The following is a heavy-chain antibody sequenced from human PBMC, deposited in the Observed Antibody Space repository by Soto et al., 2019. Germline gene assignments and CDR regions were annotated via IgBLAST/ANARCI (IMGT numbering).Heavy chain of an antibody. CDR1: GFTFSSYG. Sequence: GGSLRLSCAASGFTFSSYGMHWVHQAPGKGLGWVAVISYDGSNKYYADSVKGRFTISRDNSKNTLYLQMNSLRAEDTAVYYCALSPRGYSYGTPFDYWGQGTLVTVSS. V-gene: IGHV3-30*03. J-gene: IGHJ4*02. D-gene: IGHD5-18*01. CDR3: ALSPRGYSYGTPFDY. CDR2: ISYDGSNK.